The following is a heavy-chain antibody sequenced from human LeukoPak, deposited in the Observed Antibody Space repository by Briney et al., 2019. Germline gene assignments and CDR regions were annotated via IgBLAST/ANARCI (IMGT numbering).Heavy chain of an antibody. D-gene: IGHD1-26*01. CDR2: IHYDGSNN. J-gene: IGHJ3*02. V-gene: IGHV3-30*02. CDR3: ARGGSYLSAFDI. CDR1: GFTFSSYA. Sequence: GGSLRLSCAASGFTFSSYAMHWVRQAPGKGLEWVAFIHYDGSNNYYADSVKGRFTISRDNSKNTLYLQMNSLRAEDTAVYYCARGGSYLSAFDIWGQGTMVTVSS.